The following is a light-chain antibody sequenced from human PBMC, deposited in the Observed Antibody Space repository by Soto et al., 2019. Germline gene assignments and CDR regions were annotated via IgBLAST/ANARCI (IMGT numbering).Light chain of an antibody. CDR3: QQYDNLPYT. J-gene: IGKJ2*01. Sequence: DIQMTQSPSSLSASVGDRVTITCQASQDISNYLNWYQQKPGKAPKLLIYDASNLETGVPSRFSGSESGTVFTFTISSLQPEDIATYYCQQYDNLPYTFGQGTKLEIK. V-gene: IGKV1-33*01. CDR2: DAS. CDR1: QDISNY.